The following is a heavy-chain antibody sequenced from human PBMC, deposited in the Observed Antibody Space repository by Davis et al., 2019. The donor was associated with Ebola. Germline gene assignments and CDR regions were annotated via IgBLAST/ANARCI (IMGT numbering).Heavy chain of an antibody. V-gene: IGHV4-39*01. CDR3: ARIMVTTDTLIYFYYGMDV. Sequence: MPSETLSLTCSVSDGSISSSSYNWGWIRQPPGKGLEWIGSIHYRGSTDYNPSLKSRVTISVDTSKNQFSLKLSSVTAADTAMYYCARIMVTTDTLIYFYYGMDVWGKGTTVTVSS. D-gene: IGHD4-17*01. J-gene: IGHJ6*04. CDR2: IHYRGST. CDR1: DGSISSSSYN.